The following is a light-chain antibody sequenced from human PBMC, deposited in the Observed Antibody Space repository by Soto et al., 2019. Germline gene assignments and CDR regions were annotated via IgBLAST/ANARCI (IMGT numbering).Light chain of an antibody. V-gene: IGKV3-11*01. CDR1: QSVTSNY. CDR3: QQRSNWPPFT. J-gene: IGKJ5*01. Sequence: ELVLTQSPGTLSLSPGERATLSCRANQSVTSNYLAWYQQKPGQAPRLLIYDASKRATGIPARFSGSGSGTDFTLTISSLEPEDFAVYYCQQRSNWPPFTFGQGTRLEIK. CDR2: DAS.